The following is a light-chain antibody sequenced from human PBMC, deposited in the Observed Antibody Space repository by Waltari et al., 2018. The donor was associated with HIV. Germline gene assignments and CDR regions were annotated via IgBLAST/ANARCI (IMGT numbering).Light chain of an antibody. V-gene: IGLV1-51*01. CDR3: GTWDGRLTAGV. CDR2: DNN. Sequence: QSVLTQPPSMSAAPGQNVSISCSGSNSNIGNLDVSWYQQIPATAPKLLIYDNNKRPSGIPDRLSGSKSRTSASLDITGVQTGDEADDYCGTWDGRLTAGVFGGGTKLTVL. J-gene: IGLJ3*02. CDR1: NSNIGNLD.